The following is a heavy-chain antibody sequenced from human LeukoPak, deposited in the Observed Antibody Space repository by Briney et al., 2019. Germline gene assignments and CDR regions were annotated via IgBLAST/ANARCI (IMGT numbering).Heavy chain of an antibody. Sequence: ASVKVSCKASGYTFTGYYMHWVRQAPGQGLEWMGWINPNSGGTSYAQKFQGRVTMTRDTSISTAYMELSRLRSDDTAVYYCATEYCSGGSCYWLFDYWGQGTLVTVSS. D-gene: IGHD2-15*01. CDR2: INPNSGGT. CDR3: ATEYCSGGSCYWLFDY. J-gene: IGHJ4*02. V-gene: IGHV1-2*02. CDR1: GYTFTGYY.